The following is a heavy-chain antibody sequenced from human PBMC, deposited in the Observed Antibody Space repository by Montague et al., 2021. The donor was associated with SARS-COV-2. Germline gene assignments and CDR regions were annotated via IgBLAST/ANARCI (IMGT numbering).Heavy chain of an antibody. CDR2: IYYSGST. D-gene: IGHD4-23*01. CDR1: GGSVSSRSYY. CDR3: ARRGDYGGPRFDY. V-gene: IGHV4-39*01. Sequence: SETLSLTCTVSGGSVSSRSYYWGWIRQPPGNGLEWIGSIYYSGSTHYNPSLKSRVTISVDTSKNQFSLKLSSVTAADTAVYYCARRGDYGGPRFDYWGQGTLVSVSS. J-gene: IGHJ4*02.